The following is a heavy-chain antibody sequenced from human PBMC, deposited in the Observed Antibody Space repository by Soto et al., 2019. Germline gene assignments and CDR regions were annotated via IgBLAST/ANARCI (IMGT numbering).Heavy chain of an antibody. CDR1: GYTFTSYD. CDR2: MNPNSGNT. J-gene: IGHJ5*02. V-gene: IGHV1-8*01. CDR3: ASESSAGTGWLDP. D-gene: IGHD6-13*01. Sequence: QVQLVQSGAEVKKPGASVKVSCKASGYTFTSYDINWVRQATGQGLEWMGWMNPNSGNTGYAQKFQGRVTMTRNTSMSTAYMELSRLRSEDTAVYYCASESSAGTGWLDPWGQGTLVTVSS.